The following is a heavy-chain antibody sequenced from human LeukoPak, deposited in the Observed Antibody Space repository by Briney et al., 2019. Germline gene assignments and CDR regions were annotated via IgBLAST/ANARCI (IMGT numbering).Heavy chain of an antibody. CDR1: GFTFSSYA. V-gene: IGHV3-64*01. Sequence: GGSLRLSCAASGFTFSSYAMHWVRQAPGKGLEYVSAISSNGGSTYYANSVKGRFTISRDNSKNTLYLQMGSLRAEDMAVYYCARDRYCSSTSCYAYYMDVWGKGTTVTISS. D-gene: IGHD2-2*01. J-gene: IGHJ6*03. CDR2: ISSNGGST. CDR3: ARDRYCSSTSCYAYYMDV.